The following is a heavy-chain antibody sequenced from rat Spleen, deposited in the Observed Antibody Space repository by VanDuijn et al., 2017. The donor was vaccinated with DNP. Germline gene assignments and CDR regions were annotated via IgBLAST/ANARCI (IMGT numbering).Heavy chain of an antibody. Sequence: EVQLVESGGGLVQPGGSLKLSCVASGFIFSTYDMAWVRQAPTKGLEWVASITNSGGSSFYRDSVKGRFTISRANARSTLYLQMDSLRSEDTATYYCATSPGPNWFAYWGQGTLVTVSS. CDR3: ATSPGPNWFAY. J-gene: IGHJ3*01. D-gene: IGHD1-4*01. V-gene: IGHV5S23*01. CDR1: GFIFSTYD. CDR2: ITNSGGSS.